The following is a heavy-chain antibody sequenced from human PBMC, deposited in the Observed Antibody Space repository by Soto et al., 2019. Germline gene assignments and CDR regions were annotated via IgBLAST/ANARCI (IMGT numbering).Heavy chain of an antibody. D-gene: IGHD5-12*01. CDR2: IYSGGST. CDR3: AREEGGYSGYDYLNP. Sequence: GVLRLSCAASGFTVSSNYMSWVRQAPGKGLEWVSVIYSGGSTYYADSVKGRFTISRDNSKNTLYLQMNSLSAEATAVYYCAREEGGYSGYDYLNPWGQGTLVTVSS. J-gene: IGHJ5*02. CDR1: GFTVSSNY. V-gene: IGHV3-53*05.